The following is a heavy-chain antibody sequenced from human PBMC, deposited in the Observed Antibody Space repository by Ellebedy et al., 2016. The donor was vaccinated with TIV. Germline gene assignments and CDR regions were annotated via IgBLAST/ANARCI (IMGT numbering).Heavy chain of an antibody. CDR1: GFTFSSYW. J-gene: IGHJ6*02. CDR3: ASTYTGSLPYYYYYGMDV. CDR2: IKQDGSEK. D-gene: IGHD1-1*01. Sequence: GGSLRLXXAASGFTFSSYWMSWVRQAPGKGLEWVANIKQDGSEKYYVDSVKGRFTISRDNAKNSLYLQMNSLRAEDTAVYYCASTYTGSLPYYYYYGMDVWGQGTTVTVSS. V-gene: IGHV3-7*01.